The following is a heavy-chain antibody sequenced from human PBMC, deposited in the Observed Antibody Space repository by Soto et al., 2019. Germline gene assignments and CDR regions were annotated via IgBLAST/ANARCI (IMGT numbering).Heavy chain of an antibody. V-gene: IGHV3-30*18. CDR1: GFTFSSFG. CDR3: AKDLSPYCSSTSCYSNFDY. Sequence: QVQLVESGGGVVQPGRSLRLSCAASGFTFSSFGMHWVRQAPGKGLESVALISYDGNNKYYPNSVKGRFTISRDNSENSLYPQMNSLRTEDTAVYYCAKDLSPYCSSTSCYSNFDYWGQGTLVTVSS. J-gene: IGHJ4*02. CDR2: ISYDGNNK. D-gene: IGHD2-2*02.